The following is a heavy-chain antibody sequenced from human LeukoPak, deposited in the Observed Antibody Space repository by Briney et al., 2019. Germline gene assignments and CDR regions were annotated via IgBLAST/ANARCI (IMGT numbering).Heavy chain of an antibody. Sequence: PGGSLRLSCTASGFTFGDYAMSWVRQAPGKGLEWVGFIRSKAYGGTTEYAASVKGRFTISRDDSKSIAYLQMNSLKTEDTAVYYCTRDASGSSWYGIYYYYYYMDVWGKGTTVTISS. J-gene: IGHJ6*03. CDR3: TRDASGSSWYGIYYYYYYMDV. CDR1: GFTFGDYA. CDR2: IRSKAYGGTT. D-gene: IGHD6-13*01. V-gene: IGHV3-49*04.